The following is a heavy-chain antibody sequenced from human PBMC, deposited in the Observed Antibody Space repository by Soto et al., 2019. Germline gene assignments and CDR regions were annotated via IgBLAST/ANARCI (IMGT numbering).Heavy chain of an antibody. CDR3: ARGASYYDFWSGYSRTYYYYYGMEV. Sequence: GASVKISCKASGGTFSSYAISWVREAPGQGLEWMGGIIPIFGTANYAQKFQGRVTITADESTSTAYMELSSLRSEDTAVYYCARGASYYDFWSGYSRTYYYYYGMEVWGEGTKVTVTS. CDR2: IIPIFGTA. CDR1: GGTFSSYA. J-gene: IGHJ6*04. V-gene: IGHV1-69*13. D-gene: IGHD3-3*01.